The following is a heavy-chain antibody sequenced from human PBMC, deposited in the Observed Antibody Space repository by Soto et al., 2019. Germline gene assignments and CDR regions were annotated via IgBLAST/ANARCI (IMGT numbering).Heavy chain of an antibody. D-gene: IGHD3-16*01. CDR2: THYSGDT. V-gene: IGHV4-31*03. J-gene: IGHJ4*02. CDR1: GGPFPNGGYY. CDR3: ARGDSQVSSVFDY. Sequence: SETLSLTCTVSGGPFPNGGYYWSWIRQEPGKGLEWIGYTHYSGDTSYNPSLRSRVTISTDTSKTQFSLMLRSVTSADLAVFYCARGDSQVSSVFDYWGQGMLVTVSS.